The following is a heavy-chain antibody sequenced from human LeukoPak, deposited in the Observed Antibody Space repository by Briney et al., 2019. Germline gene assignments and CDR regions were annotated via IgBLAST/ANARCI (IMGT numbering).Heavy chain of an antibody. D-gene: IGHD3-3*01. CDR2: IYYSGST. J-gene: IGHJ4*02. Sequence: PSETPSLTCTVSGGSISSYYWSWIRQPPGKGLEWIGDIYYSGSTNYNPSLKSRVTISVDTSKNQFSLKLSSVTAADTAVYYCARGRHNYDFWSGYYPYFDYWGQGTLVTVSS. V-gene: IGHV4-59*01. CDR1: GGSISSYY. CDR3: ARGRHNYDFWSGYYPYFDY.